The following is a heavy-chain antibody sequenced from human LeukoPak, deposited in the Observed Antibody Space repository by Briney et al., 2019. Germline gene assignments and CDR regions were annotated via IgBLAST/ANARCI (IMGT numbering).Heavy chain of an antibody. V-gene: IGHV3-30*04. CDR3: AKDKYSSGWYFDY. Sequence: PGGSLRLSCAASGFTFSSYAMHWVRQAPGKGLEWVAVISYDGSNKYYADSVKGRFTISRDNSKNTLYLQMNSLRAEDTAVYYCAKDKYSSGWYFDYWGQGTLVTVSS. CDR1: GFTFSSYA. D-gene: IGHD6-19*01. CDR2: ISYDGSNK. J-gene: IGHJ4*02.